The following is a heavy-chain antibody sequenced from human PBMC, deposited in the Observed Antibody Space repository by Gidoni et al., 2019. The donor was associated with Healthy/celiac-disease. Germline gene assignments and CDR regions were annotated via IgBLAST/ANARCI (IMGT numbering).Heavy chain of an antibody. J-gene: IGHJ2*01. CDR1: GFTFSSYG. Sequence: QVQLVESGGGVVQPGRSRRLSCAASGFTFSSYGMHWVRQAPGKGLEWLAVIWYDGSNKYYADSVKGRFTISRDNSKNTLYLQMNSLRAEDTAVYYCARDRGFLDLWGRGTLVTVSS. V-gene: IGHV3-33*01. CDR3: ARDRGFLDL. CDR2: IWYDGSNK. D-gene: IGHD3-10*01.